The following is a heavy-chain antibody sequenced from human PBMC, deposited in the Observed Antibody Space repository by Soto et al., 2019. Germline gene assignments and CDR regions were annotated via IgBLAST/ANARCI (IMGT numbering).Heavy chain of an antibody. D-gene: IGHD1-1*01. Sequence: PSETPALTCTVPGGSITSCDYYWTWIRQPPGKGLEWIGYIYNSGSTYYNPSLKSRVTISVDTSKNQFSLKVSSVTAADTAVYFCASRNWNDVFGAMDVWGQGTTVTVSS. CDR1: GGSITSCDYY. V-gene: IGHV4-30-4*01. CDR3: ASRNWNDVFGAMDV. CDR2: IYNSGST. J-gene: IGHJ6*02.